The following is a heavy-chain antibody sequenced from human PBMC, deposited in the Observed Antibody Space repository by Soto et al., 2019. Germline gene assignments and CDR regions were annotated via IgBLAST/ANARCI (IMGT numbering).Heavy chain of an antibody. D-gene: IGHD3-3*01. CDR1: GGSISSGGYY. CDR3: ARNNDFSRGSIYYSGLDV. V-gene: IGHV4-31*03. Sequence: QMQLQESGPGLVKPAQTVYLTCTVSGGSISSGGYYWSWIRQLPGKGLEGMGYIYCSGNAYDKQSLESRLTISVDTTNTHYSLKLSSVTAANTAVYYSARNNDFSRGSIYYSGLDVWGHGTTVTVSS. J-gene: IGHJ6*02. CDR2: IYCSGNA.